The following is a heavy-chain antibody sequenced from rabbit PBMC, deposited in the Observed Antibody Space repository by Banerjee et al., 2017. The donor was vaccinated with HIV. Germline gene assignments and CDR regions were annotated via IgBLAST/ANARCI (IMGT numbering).Heavy chain of an antibody. CDR2: IYAGSGST. Sequence: QEQLEESGGDLVKPGASLTLTCTASGFSFSASDWMCWVRQAPGKELEWIACIYAGSGSTAYANWAKGRFTISKTSSTVTLQMAGLTAADTATYFCARWRDWAFNLWGPGTLVTVS. D-gene: IGHD2-1*01. V-gene: IGHV1S45*01. CDR3: ARWRDWAFNL. CDR1: GFSFSASDW. J-gene: IGHJ4*01.